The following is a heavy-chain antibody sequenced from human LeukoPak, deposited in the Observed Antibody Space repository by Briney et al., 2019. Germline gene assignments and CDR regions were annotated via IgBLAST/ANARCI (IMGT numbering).Heavy chain of an antibody. CDR2: IYSGGST. CDR1: GFTFSSYG. CDR3: ARDRPYSSGIDY. V-gene: IGHV3-66*01. Sequence: GGSLRLSCAASGFTFSSYGMSWVRQAPGKGLEWVSVIYSGGSTYYADSVKGRFTISRDNSKNTLYLQMNSLRAEDTAVYYCARDRPYSSGIDYWGQGTLVTVSS. D-gene: IGHD6-19*01. J-gene: IGHJ4*02.